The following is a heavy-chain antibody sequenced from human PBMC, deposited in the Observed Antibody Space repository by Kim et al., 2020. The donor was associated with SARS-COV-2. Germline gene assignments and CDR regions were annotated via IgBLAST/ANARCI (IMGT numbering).Heavy chain of an antibody. CDR3: ARDPGISGSYSVRALAD. Sequence: SQTLSLTCAISGDSVSSNSAAWNWIRQSPSRGLEWLGRTYYRSKWYNDYAVSVKSRITINPDTSKNQFSLQLNSVTPEDTAVYYCARDPGISGSYSVRALADWGQGTLVTVSS. D-gene: IGHD1-26*01. CDR2: TYYRSKWYN. CDR1: GDSVSSNSAA. J-gene: IGHJ4*02. V-gene: IGHV6-1*01.